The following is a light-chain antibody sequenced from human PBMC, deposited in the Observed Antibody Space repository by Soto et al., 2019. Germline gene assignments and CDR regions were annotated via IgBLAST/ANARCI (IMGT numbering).Light chain of an antibody. CDR3: QQYNNWPPLT. CDR1: QSVRSN. Sequence: TVMTQSPATLSVSPGERATLSCRASQSVRSNLAWYQQKPGQAPRLLIYGASTRAAGIPARFSGSGSGTEFTLTISSLQSEDFALYYCQQYNNWPPLTFGGGTKVEIK. CDR2: GAS. J-gene: IGKJ4*01. V-gene: IGKV3-15*01.